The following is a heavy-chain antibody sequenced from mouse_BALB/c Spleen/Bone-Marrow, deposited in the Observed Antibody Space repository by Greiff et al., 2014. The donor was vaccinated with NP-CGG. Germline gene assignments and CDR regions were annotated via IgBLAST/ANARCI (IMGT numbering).Heavy chain of an antibody. V-gene: IGHV1-7*01. CDR3: ARGNPLYAMDY. CDR2: INPSTGYT. D-gene: IGHD2-1*01. J-gene: IGHJ4*01. Sequence: QVQLQQSXAELAKPGASVKMSCKASGYTFTSYWMHWVKQRPGQGLEWIGYINPSTGYTDYNQKFNDKATLTADKSSSTAYMQLSSLTSKDSAVYYCARGNPLYAMDYWGQGTSVTVSS. CDR1: GYTFTSYW.